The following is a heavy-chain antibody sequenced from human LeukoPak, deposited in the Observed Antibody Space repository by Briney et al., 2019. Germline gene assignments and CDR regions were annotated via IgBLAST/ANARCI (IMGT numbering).Heavy chain of an antibody. D-gene: IGHD6-13*01. CDR1: GGSFSGYY. CDR3: ARGRYSSSWGRYNWFDP. CDR2: INHSGST. V-gene: IGHV4-34*01. Sequence: PSETLSLTCAVYGGSFSGYYWSWIRQPPGKGLEWIGEINHSGSTNYNPSLKSRVTISVDTSKNQFSLKLSSVTAADTAVYYCARGRYSSSWGRYNWFDPWGQGTLVTVSS. J-gene: IGHJ5*02.